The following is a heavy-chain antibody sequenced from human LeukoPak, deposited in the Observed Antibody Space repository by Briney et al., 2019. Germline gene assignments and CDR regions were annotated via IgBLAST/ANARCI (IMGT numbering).Heavy chain of an antibody. D-gene: IGHD3-10*01. V-gene: IGHV1-2*02. CDR2: INPNSGGT. CDR3: ARGAKMNYYGSGSYRTGNWFDP. J-gene: IGHJ5*02. Sequence: ASVKVSCKASGYTFTSYAMNWVRQAPGQGLEWMGRINPNSGGTKYAQKFQDRVIMTRDTSINTAYMELSRLRSDDTAVYYCARGAKMNYYGSGSYRTGNWFDPWGQGTLVSVSS. CDR1: GYTFTSYA.